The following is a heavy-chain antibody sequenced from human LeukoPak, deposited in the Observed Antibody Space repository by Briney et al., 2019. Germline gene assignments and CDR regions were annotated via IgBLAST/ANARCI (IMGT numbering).Heavy chain of an antibody. CDR1: GFSLSTSGVG. J-gene: IGHJ4*02. CDR2: IYWDDDK. V-gene: IGHV2-5*02. D-gene: IGHD3-10*01. Sequence: KESGPTLVKPTQTLTLTCTFSGFSLSTSGVGVGWIRQPPGKALEWLALIYWDDDKRYSPSLKSRLTITKDTSKNQVVLTMTNMDPVDTATYYCACYGSGSYYNGAFDYWGQGTLVTVSS. CDR3: ACYGSGSYYNGAFDY.